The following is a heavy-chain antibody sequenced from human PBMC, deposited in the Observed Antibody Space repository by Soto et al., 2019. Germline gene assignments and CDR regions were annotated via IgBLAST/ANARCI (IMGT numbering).Heavy chain of an antibody. Sequence: PSETLSLTCAVYGGSFSGYYWSWIRQPPGKGLEWIGEINHSGSTNYNPSLKSRVTISVDTSKNQFSRKLSSVTAADTAVYYCARVPHSSGWYSYYYGMDVWGQGTTVTVSS. D-gene: IGHD6-19*01. CDR2: INHSGST. J-gene: IGHJ6*02. CDR3: ARVPHSSGWYSYYYGMDV. V-gene: IGHV4-34*01. CDR1: GGSFSGYY.